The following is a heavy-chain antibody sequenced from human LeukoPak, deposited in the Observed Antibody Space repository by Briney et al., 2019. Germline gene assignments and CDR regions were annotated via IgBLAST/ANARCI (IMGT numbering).Heavy chain of an antibody. Sequence: SETLSLTCTVSGGSLSSYYWSWIRQPPGKGLEWIGYIYYSGSTNYNPSLKSRVTISVDTSKYQFSLKLNSVTAADTAVYYCAREATMVRGVSWFDPWGQGTLVTVSS. V-gene: IGHV4-59*01. D-gene: IGHD3-10*01. J-gene: IGHJ5*02. CDR3: AREATMVRGVSWFDP. CDR1: GGSLSSYY. CDR2: IYYSGST.